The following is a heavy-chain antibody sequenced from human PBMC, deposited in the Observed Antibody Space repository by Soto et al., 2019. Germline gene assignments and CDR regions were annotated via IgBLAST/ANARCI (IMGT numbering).Heavy chain of an antibody. CDR3: ARAHISSEISMPQTFHH. V-gene: IGHV3-33*08. J-gene: IGHJ1*01. CDR2: MRSDGSNK. D-gene: IGHD2-2*01. Sequence: QVQLVESGGGVVQPGRSLRLSCEASGFIFSNYDMYWVRQGPGKGLEWVALMRSDGSNKYYVDSVKGRFTISRDNSKNMLFLQIDSLRAEDTAVYYCARAHISSEISMPQTFHHWGPGTLVTVSS. CDR1: GFIFSNYD.